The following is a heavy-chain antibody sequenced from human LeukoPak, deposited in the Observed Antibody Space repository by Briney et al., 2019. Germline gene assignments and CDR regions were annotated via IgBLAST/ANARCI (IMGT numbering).Heavy chain of an antibody. J-gene: IGHJ4*02. D-gene: IGHD4-17*01. CDR1: GYSFTSYW. CDR3: AQSAGDYGDYLPFDY. CDR2: IYPGDSDT. V-gene: IGHV5-51*01. Sequence: GESLKISCKGSGYSFTSYWIGWVRQMPGKGLEWMGIIYPGDSDTRYSPSFQGQVTISADKSISTAYLQWSSLKASDTAMYYCAQSAGDYGDYLPFDYWGQGTLVTVSS.